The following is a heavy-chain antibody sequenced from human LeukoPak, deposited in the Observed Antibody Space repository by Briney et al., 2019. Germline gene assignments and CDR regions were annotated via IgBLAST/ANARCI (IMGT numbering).Heavy chain of an antibody. CDR1: GGSISTYY. CDR2: IYYSGTT. CDR3: ARVSAAGGTRLFDY. Sequence: SETLSLTCTVSGGSISTYYWNWIRQPPGKGLEWIGYIYYSGTTNYNPSLKSRVTMSVDTSKNQFSLKLNSVTTTDSAVYYCARVSAAGGTRLFDYWGQGTLVTVSS. V-gene: IGHV4-59*01. D-gene: IGHD6-13*01. J-gene: IGHJ4*02.